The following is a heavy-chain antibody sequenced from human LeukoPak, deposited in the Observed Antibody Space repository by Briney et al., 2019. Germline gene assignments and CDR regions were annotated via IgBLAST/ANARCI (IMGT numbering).Heavy chain of an antibody. J-gene: IGHJ4*02. D-gene: IGHD3-10*01. V-gene: IGHV3-7*03. CDR1: GFIFSNYW. CDR2: IKTDGSDK. CDR3: ARDSLIQYGSGSYWGFDY. Sequence: GGSLRLSCATSGFIFSNYWMSWVRQAPGKGPEWVGDIKTDGSDKYYVGSVKGRFTISRDNAKNSLYLQMNSLRAEDTAVYYCARDSLIQYGSGSYWGFDYWGQGILVTVSS.